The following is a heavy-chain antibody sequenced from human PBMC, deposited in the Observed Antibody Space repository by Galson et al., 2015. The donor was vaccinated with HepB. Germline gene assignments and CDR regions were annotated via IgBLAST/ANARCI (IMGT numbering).Heavy chain of an antibody. CDR2: ISTYSGNT. Sequence: SVKVSCKASGYSFTSYGISWVRQAPGQGLEWMGWISTYSGNTNSAQNLRGRVTMTPDTSTSTAYMELRDLRSDDTAVYYCARDLYYGSGSSHYGMDVWGQGTTVTVSS. D-gene: IGHD3-10*01. J-gene: IGHJ6*02. CDR1: GYSFTSYG. V-gene: IGHV1-18*04. CDR3: ARDLYYGSGSSHYGMDV.